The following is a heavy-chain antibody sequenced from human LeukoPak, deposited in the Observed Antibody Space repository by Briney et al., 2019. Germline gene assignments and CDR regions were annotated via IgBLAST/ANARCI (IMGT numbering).Heavy chain of an antibody. Sequence: ASVKVSCKASRYTFTSYDINWVRQATGQGLEWMGWMNPNSGNTGYAQKFQGRVTITRNTSISTAYMELSSLRSEDTAVYYCASGGYCSSTSCPLPLNYWGQGTLVTVSS. V-gene: IGHV1-8*03. D-gene: IGHD2-2*01. CDR1: RYTFTSYD. CDR2: MNPNSGNT. CDR3: ASGGYCSSTSCPLPLNY. J-gene: IGHJ4*02.